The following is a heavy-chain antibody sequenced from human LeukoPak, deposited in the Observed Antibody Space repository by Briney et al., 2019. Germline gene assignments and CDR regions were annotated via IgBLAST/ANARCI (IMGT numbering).Heavy chain of an antibody. J-gene: IGHJ6*03. V-gene: IGHV1-2*02. CDR2: INPNSGGT. D-gene: IGHD1-7*01. Sequence: ASVKVSCKASGYTFTGYYMHWVRQAPGQGLEWTGWINPNSGGTNYAQKFQGRVTMTRDTSVSTAYMELSRLRSDDTAVYYCARANWNYNDYYYYYMDVWGKGTTVTVSS. CDR1: GYTFTGYY. CDR3: ARANWNYNDYYYYYMDV.